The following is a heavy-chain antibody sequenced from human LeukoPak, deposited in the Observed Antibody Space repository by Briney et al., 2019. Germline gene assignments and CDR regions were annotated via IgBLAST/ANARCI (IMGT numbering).Heavy chain of an antibody. D-gene: IGHD6-19*01. J-gene: IGHJ4*02. Sequence: SETLSLTCTVSGGSISSGGYYWSWIRQHPGKGLEWIGYIYYSGSTYYNPSLKSRVTISVDTSKNQFSLKLSSVTAADTAVYYCARHDSSGWYVFAYWGQGTLVTVSS. V-gene: IGHV4-31*03. CDR1: GGSISSGGYY. CDR2: IYYSGST. CDR3: ARHDSSGWYVFAY.